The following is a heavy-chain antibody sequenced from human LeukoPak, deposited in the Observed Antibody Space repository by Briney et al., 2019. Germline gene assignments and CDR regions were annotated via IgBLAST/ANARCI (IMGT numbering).Heavy chain of an antibody. D-gene: IGHD2-2*01. V-gene: IGHV3-30*02. J-gene: IGHJ4*02. CDR2: IRYDGSNK. CDR1: GFSFSAYG. Sequence: GGSLRLSCAASGFSFSAYGMHWVRQAPGKGLEWVAFIRYDGSNKYYADSVKGRFTISRDNSKNTLYLQMNSLRTEDTAVYYCATDPWGRTSGQFDYWGQGTLVTVST. CDR3: ATDPWGRTSGQFDY.